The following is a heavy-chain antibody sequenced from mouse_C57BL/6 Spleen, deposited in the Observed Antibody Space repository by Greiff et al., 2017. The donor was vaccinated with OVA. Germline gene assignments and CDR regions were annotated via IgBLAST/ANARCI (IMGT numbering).Heavy chain of an antibody. CDR2: IDPSDSYT. V-gene: IGHV1-69*01. J-gene: IGHJ4*01. Sequence: QVQLQQPGAELVMPGASVKLSCKASGYTFTSYWMHWVKQRPGQGLEWIGEIDPSDSYTNYNQKFKGKSTLTVEKSSSTAYMQLSSLTSEDSAVYYCARLATTVVGDAMDYWGQGTSVTVSS. D-gene: IGHD1-1*01. CDR1: GYTFTSYW. CDR3: ARLATTVVGDAMDY.